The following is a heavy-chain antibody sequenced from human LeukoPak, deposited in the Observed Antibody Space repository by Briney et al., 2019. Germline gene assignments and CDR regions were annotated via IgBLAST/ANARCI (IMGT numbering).Heavy chain of an antibody. CDR3: ARELAGTTVYFDY. Sequence: PSETLSLTCAVYGGSFSGYYWSWIRQPPGKGPEWIGEINHSGSTNYNPSLKSRVTISVDTSKNQFSLKLSSVTAADTAVYYCARELAGTTVYFDYWGQGTLVTVCS. V-gene: IGHV4-34*01. D-gene: IGHD1-7*01. J-gene: IGHJ4*02. CDR2: INHSGST. CDR1: GGSFSGYY.